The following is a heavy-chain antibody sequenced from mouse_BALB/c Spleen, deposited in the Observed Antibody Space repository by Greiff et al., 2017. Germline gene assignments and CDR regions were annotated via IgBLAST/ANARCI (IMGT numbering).Heavy chain of an antibody. J-gene: IGHJ3*01. Sequence: ESGPGLVAPSQSLSITCTVSGFSLTSYGVHWVRQPPGKGLEWLGVIWAGGSTNYNSALMSRLSISKDNSKSQVFLKMNSLQTDDTAMYYCARETARAPAWFAYWGQGTLVTVSA. D-gene: IGHD3-2*01. CDR3: ARETARAPAWFAY. V-gene: IGHV2-9*02. CDR1: GFSLTSYG. CDR2: IWAGGST.